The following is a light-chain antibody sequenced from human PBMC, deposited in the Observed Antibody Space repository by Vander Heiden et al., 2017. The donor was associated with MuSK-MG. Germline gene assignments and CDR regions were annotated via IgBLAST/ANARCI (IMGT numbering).Light chain of an antibody. Sequence: EIVLTQSPGTLSLSPGERATLSCRASQSVSSSYLAWYQQKPGQAPRLLIYGASSRATGIPDRCSGSGSGTDFTRTISRMEPENFAVYYGQQDGSAPLTFGGGTKVEIK. V-gene: IGKV3-20*01. J-gene: IGKJ4*01. CDR2: GAS. CDR1: QSVSSSY. CDR3: QQDGSAPLT.